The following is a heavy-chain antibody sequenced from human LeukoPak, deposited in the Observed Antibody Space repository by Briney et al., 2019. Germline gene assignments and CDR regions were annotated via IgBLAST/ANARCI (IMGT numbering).Heavy chain of an antibody. D-gene: IGHD3-22*01. CDR3: ARVSYYSDSSAYDY. CDR2: ISSSSVYI. J-gene: IGHJ4*02. CDR1: GFSFGTYS. Sequence: GGSLRLSCAGSGFSFGTYSMTWVRQAPGKGLEWASSISSSSVYIYYADSVKGRFTISRDNVKNALYLQMNSLRAEDTAVYYCARVSYYSDSSAYDYWGQGTLATVSS. V-gene: IGHV3-21*01.